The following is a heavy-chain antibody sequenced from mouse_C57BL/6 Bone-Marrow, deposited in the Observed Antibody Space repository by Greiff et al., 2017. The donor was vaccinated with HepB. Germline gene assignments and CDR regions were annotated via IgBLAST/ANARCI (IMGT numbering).Heavy chain of an antibody. J-gene: IGHJ4*01. CDR1: GYTFTSYG. D-gene: IGHD1-1*01. V-gene: IGHV1-81*01. CDR2: IYPRSGNT. CDR3: ARRAYYGSSSDAIDY. Sequence: QVQLKQSGAELARPGASVKLSCKASGYTFTSYGISWVKQRTGQGLEWIGEIYPRSGNTYYNEKFKGKATLTADKSSSTAYMELRSLTSEDSAVYFCARRAYYGSSSDAIDYWGQGTSVTVSS.